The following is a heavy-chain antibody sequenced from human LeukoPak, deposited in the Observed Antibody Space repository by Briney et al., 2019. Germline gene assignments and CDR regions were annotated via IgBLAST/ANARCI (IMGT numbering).Heavy chain of an antibody. CDR1: GFTFSSYW. CDR3: AKDYVWGSYNDY. J-gene: IGHJ4*02. D-gene: IGHD3-16*01. Sequence: GGSLRLSCAASGFTFSSYWMSWVRQAPGKGLEWVANIKQDGSEKYYVDSVKGRFTISRDNSKNTLYLQMNSLRAEDTAVYYCAKDYVWGSYNDYWGQGTLVTVSS. CDR2: IKQDGSEK. V-gene: IGHV3-7*01.